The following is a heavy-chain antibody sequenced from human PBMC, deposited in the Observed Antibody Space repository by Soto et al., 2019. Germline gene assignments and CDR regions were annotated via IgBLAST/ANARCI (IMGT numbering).Heavy chain of an antibody. CDR2: ISWNSGSM. CDR3: AKELAYCGGDCYSRAFDY. Sequence: GGSLRLSCAASGFTFDDYAMHWVRQAPGKGLEWVSGISWNSGSMGYADSVKGRSTISRDNAKNSLYLQMNSLRAEDTALYYCAKELAYCGGDCYSRAFDYWGQGTLVTVSS. D-gene: IGHD2-21*02. J-gene: IGHJ4*02. V-gene: IGHV3-9*01. CDR1: GFTFDDYA.